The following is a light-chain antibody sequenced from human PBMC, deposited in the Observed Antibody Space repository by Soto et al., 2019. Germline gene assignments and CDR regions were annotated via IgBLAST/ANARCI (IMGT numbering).Light chain of an antibody. Sequence: DLLLTQSPSFLSASVGDRVTITCRASQGISSYLAWYQQKPGKAPKLLIYVASTLHSGVPSRFSGSGSGTEFTLTISSLQPEDFATYYCQQFNSYPLTFGQGTRLEIK. CDR1: QGISSY. CDR2: VAS. CDR3: QQFNSYPLT. J-gene: IGKJ5*01. V-gene: IGKV1-9*01.